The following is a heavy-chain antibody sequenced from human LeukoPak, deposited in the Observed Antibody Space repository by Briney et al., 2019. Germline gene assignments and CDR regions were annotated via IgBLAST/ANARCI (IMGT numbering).Heavy chain of an antibody. CDR2: ISSSGSTI. Sequence: GGSLRISSAASGFTFSDYYMSWIRQAQGKGLEWISYISSSGSTIYYADSVKGRFTISRDNAKNSLCLQMNSLRAEDKAVYYWARRGEKPGLVNFDYWGQGTLVTVSS. D-gene: IGHD6-19*01. J-gene: IGHJ4*01. CDR1: GFTFSDYY. V-gene: IGHV3-11*01. CDR3: ARRGEKPGLVNFDY.